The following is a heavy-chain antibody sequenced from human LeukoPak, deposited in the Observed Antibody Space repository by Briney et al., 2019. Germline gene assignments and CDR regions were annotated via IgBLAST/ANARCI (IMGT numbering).Heavy chain of an antibody. CDR3: AKDRTGATGADWFDP. V-gene: IGHV3-23*01. CDR2: ISGSGGST. J-gene: IGHJ5*02. Sequence: GGSLRLSCAGSGFTFSSYGMGWVRQAPGKGLEWVSAISGSGGSTYYADSVKGRFTISRDNSKNTLSLQMNSLRADDTAVYYCAKDRTGATGADWFDPWGHGTLVTVSS. D-gene: IGHD1-1*01. CDR1: GFTFSSYG.